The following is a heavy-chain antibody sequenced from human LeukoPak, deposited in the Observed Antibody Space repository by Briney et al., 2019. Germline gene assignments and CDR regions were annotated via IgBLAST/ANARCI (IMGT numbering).Heavy chain of an antibody. CDR3: ARDGYSYGNGASYFDY. CDR1: GGTFSSYA. D-gene: IGHD5-18*01. V-gene: IGHV1-69*13. Sequence: AASVKVSCKASGGTFSSYAISWVRQAPGQGLEWMGGIIPIFGTANYAQKFQGRVTITADESTSTAYMELSSLRSEDTAVYYCARDGYSYGNGASYFDYWGQGTLVTVSS. CDR2: IIPIFGTA. J-gene: IGHJ4*02.